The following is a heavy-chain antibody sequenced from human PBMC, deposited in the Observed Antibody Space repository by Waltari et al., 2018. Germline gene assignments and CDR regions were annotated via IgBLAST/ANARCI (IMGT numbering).Heavy chain of an antibody. CDR2: RSGSGGNT. CDR1: GLPFSTYA. V-gene: IGHV3-23*01. Sequence: EVQLLESGGGLVQPGGSLRLSCASSGLPFSTYAVSWVRQAPGRGLEWVSGRSGSGGNTYYADSVKGRFTISRDNSRNTLFLQMNRLRAEDTAVYYCAKGRWYFDFWGRGTLVTVPS. CDR3: AKGRWYFDF. J-gene: IGHJ4*02.